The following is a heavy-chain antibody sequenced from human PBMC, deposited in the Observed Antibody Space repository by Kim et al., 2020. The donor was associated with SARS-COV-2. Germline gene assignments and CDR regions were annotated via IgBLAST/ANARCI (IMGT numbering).Heavy chain of an antibody. V-gene: IGHV1-24*01. Sequence: IYAQKFPGRVTMTEDTSTDTAYMELSSLRSEDTAVYYCATGSPFGVGRFDPWGQGTLVTVSS. CDR3: ATGSPFGVGRFDP. D-gene: IGHD3-3*01. J-gene: IGHJ5*02.